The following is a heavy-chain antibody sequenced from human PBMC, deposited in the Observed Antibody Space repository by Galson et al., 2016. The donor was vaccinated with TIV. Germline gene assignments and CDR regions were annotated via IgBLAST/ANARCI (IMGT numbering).Heavy chain of an antibody. CDR1: GVSINGYY. D-gene: IGHD4/OR15-4a*01. CDR2: IYYTGSI. CDR3: ARVDYGGFHY. Sequence: ETLSLTCTVSGVSINGYYWSWVRQSPGNGLEWIGHIYYTGSINYNPSLNSRATLSIDTSKSQFSLKLTSVTAAGTAVYYCARVDYGGFHYWGQGILVTVSS. J-gene: IGHJ4*02. V-gene: IGHV4-59*01.